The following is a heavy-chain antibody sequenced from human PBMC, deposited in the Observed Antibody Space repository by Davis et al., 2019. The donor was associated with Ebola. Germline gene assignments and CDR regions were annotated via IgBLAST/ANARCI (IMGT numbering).Heavy chain of an antibody. J-gene: IGHJ5*02. CDR1: GGSFSGYY. D-gene: IGHD5-18*01. CDR2: INHSGST. Sequence: SETLSLTCAVYGGSFSGYYWSWIRQPPGKGLEWIGEINHSGSTNYNPSLKIRFTISVDTSKNQFSLKLSSVTAADTAVYYCARGRPGRGYSYLPWGQGTLVTVSS. CDR3: ARGRPGRGYSYLP. V-gene: IGHV4-34*01.